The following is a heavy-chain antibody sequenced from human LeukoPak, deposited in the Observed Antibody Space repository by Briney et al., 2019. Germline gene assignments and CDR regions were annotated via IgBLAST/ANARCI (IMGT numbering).Heavy chain of an antibody. Sequence: GGSPRLSCVASGIRFSALWMNWVRQAPGKGLELVASINEDGSEKYYVDSVKGRFTISRDNPKKSLYLQLNSLRVDDTAAYFCARDSDPYDYWGQGTLVTVSS. V-gene: IGHV3-7*01. J-gene: IGHJ4*02. CDR1: GIRFSALW. CDR3: ARDSDPYDY. CDR2: INEDGSEK.